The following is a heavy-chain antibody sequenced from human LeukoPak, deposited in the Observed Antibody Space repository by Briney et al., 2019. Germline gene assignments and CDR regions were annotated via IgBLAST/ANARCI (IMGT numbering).Heavy chain of an antibody. CDR1: GYTFTSYD. J-gene: IGHJ6*02. CDR2: MNPNNGNT. D-gene: IGHD6-13*01. V-gene: IGHV1-8*01. CDR3: ARLASSSWPLYYYYGMDV. Sequence: ASVTVCCKASGYTFTSYDINWLREATGQGLEWVGWMNPNNGNTGHAQKFQGRVTMTRSTSISTAYMELSSLRSEDTAVYYCARLASSSWPLYYYYGMDVWGQGTTVTVSS.